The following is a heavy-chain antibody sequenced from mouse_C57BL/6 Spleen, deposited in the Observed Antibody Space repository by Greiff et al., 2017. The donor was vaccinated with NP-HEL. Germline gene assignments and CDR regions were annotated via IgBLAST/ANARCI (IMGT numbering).Heavy chain of an antibody. CDR2: IAPNSGGT. D-gene: IGHD1-1*01. Sequence: QVQLKQPGAELVKPGASVKLSCKASGYTFTSYWMHWVKQWPGRGLEWIGRIAPNSGGTKYNEKFKSKATLTVDKPSSTAYMQLSSLTSEDSAVYYCARTGYYGSNYAMDYWGQGTSVTVSS. V-gene: IGHV1-72*01. CDR3: ARTGYYGSNYAMDY. J-gene: IGHJ4*01. CDR1: GYTFTSYW.